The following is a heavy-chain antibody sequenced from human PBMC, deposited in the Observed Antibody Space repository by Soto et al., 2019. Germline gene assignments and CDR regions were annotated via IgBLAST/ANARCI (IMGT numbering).Heavy chain of an antibody. D-gene: IGHD4-17*01. CDR3: ARTTAVPNTLRSRYFFDY. Sequence: SETLSLTCSVSGGSVSNKTYYWSWIRRPPGKRLEWIGYVYYSGTTNYNPSLKSRVTISVDLSKNQFSLRLSSVTTADTALYYCARTTAVPNTLRSRYFFDYWGQGTLVTVSS. J-gene: IGHJ4*02. CDR1: GGSVSNKTYY. CDR2: VYYSGTT. V-gene: IGHV4-61*01.